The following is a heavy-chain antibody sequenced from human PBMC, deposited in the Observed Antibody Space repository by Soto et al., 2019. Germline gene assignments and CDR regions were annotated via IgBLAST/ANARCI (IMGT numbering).Heavy chain of an antibody. D-gene: IGHD3-22*01. J-gene: IGHJ4*02. CDR1: GFTFSSYG. CDR2: ISYDGSNK. Sequence: QVQLVESGGGVVQPGRSLRLSCAASGFTFSSYGMHWVRQAPGKGLEWVAVISYDGSNKYYADSVKGRFTISRDNSKHTLYLQMNSLRAEDTAVYYCAKDGFVYYYDSSGYRGLTYYFDYWGQGTLVTVSS. V-gene: IGHV3-30*18. CDR3: AKDGFVYYYDSSGYRGLTYYFDY.